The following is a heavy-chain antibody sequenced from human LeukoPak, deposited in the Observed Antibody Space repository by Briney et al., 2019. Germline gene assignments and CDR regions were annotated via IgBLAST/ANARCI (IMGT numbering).Heavy chain of an antibody. CDR2: IWYDGSNK. D-gene: IGHD6-6*01. Sequence: GGSLRLSCAASGFTFSSYGMHWVRQAPGKGLEWVAVIWYDGSNKYYADSVKGRFTISRDNSKNTLYLQMNSLRAEDTAVYYCAKNGAYTSSSIDYWGQGTLVTVSS. CDR3: AKNGAYTSSSIDY. V-gene: IGHV3-33*06. J-gene: IGHJ4*02. CDR1: GFTFSSYG.